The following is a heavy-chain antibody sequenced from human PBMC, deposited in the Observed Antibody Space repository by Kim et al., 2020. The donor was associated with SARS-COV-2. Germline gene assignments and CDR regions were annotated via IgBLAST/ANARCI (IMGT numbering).Heavy chain of an antibody. CDR1: GFTFSDYY. Sequence: GGSLRLSCAASGFTFSDYYMSWIRQAPGKGLEWVSYISSSGSSIYYADSVKGRFTISRDNAKNSLYLQMNSLRAEETAVYYCARGRVSISMIVVVREPPDYWGQGTLVTVSS. CDR3: ARGRVSISMIVVVREPPDY. V-gene: IGHV3-11*01. J-gene: IGHJ4*02. CDR2: ISSSGSSI. D-gene: IGHD3-22*01.